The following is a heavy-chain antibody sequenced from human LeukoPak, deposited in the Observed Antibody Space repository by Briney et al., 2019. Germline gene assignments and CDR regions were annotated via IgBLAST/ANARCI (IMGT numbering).Heavy chain of an antibody. Sequence: GGSLRLSCVTSGFTFSNCAMSWVRQGPGKVLERVSTIHGASTFYSASVKGRFTISRDNSKNTLYLQMNSLRAEDTAIYYCAKDQAGDGYNSMWGQGTRVTVSS. CDR1: GFTFSNCA. J-gene: IGHJ4*02. CDR3: AKDQAGDGYNSM. V-gene: IGHV3-23*01. CDR2: IHGAST. D-gene: IGHD5-24*01.